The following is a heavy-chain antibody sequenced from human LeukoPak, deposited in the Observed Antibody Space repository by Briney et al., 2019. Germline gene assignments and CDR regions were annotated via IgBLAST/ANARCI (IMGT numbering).Heavy chain of an antibody. Sequence: ASVKVSCKASGYTFTSYGISWVRQAPGQGLEWMGWISAYNGNTNYAQKLQGRVTMTTDTSTSTAYMELRSLRSDDTAVYYCARVVGSSSWYPYCYYYMDVWGKGTTVTVSS. J-gene: IGHJ6*03. CDR2: ISAYNGNT. V-gene: IGHV1-18*01. CDR3: ARVVGSSSWYPYCYYYMDV. D-gene: IGHD6-13*01. CDR1: GYTFTSYG.